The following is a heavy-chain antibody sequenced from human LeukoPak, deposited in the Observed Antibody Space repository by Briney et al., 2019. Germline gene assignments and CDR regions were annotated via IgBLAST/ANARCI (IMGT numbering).Heavy chain of an antibody. CDR2: IYSGGST. J-gene: IGHJ6*03. Sequence: GGSLRLSCAVSGFTVSNNYMSWVRQAPGKGLEWVSVIYSGGSTYYADSVKGRFTISRDNSKNTLYLQMNSLRDEDTAVYYCARGQCQVLSYYYMDVWGKGTTVTVSS. CDR3: ARGQCQVLSYYYMDV. CDR1: GFTVSNNY. D-gene: IGHD2-2*01. V-gene: IGHV3-66*02.